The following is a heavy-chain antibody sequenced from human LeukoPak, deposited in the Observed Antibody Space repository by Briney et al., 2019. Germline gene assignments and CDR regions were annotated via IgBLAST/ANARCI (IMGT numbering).Heavy chain of an antibody. CDR1: GGSISSYY. V-gene: IGHV4-59*01. Sequence: AETLSLTCTVSGGSISSYYWNWIRQPPGKGLEWIGYIYYSGSTNYNPSHKSRVTLSVDTSKKQFSLKLSSVTAADTAVYYCARWGYSYGPLDYWGQGTLVTVSS. D-gene: IGHD5-18*01. CDR2: IYYSGST. CDR3: ARWGYSYGPLDY. J-gene: IGHJ4*02.